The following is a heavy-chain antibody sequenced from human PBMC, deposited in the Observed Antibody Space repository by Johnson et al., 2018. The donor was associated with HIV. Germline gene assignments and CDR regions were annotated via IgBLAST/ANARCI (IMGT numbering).Heavy chain of an antibody. J-gene: IGHJ3*02. D-gene: IGHD3-9*01. Sequence: QVQLVESGGGVVQPGGSLRLSCAASGFTFSSYGMHWVRQAPGKGLEWVAVTSYDGGNKYYADSVKGRLTISRDNSKNTVYRQMDSLRVDDTAVYYCARDPDWSALDIWGQGTMVTVSS. CDR1: GFTFSSYG. CDR3: ARDPDWSALDI. CDR2: TSYDGGNK. V-gene: IGHV3-30*19.